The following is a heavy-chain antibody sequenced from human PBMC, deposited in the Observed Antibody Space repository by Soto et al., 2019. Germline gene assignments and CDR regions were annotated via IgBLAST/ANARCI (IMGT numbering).Heavy chain of an antibody. Sequence: SETLSLTCTVSGGSVTNSSYYWGWIRQSPGKGLEWIGSVYYRGRSYSKSSVKSRVTISVDTSKNRFSLSLNSVTASDTAVYFCVSQRTTVPTQAYFDYWGPGALVTVAS. CDR1: GGSVTNSSYY. CDR3: VSQRTTVPTQAYFDY. CDR2: VYYRGRS. J-gene: IGHJ4*02. D-gene: IGHD4-17*01. V-gene: IGHV4-39*01.